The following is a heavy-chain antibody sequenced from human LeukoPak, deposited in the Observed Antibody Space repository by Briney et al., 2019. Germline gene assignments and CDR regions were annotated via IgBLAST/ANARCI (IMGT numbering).Heavy chain of an antibody. J-gene: IGHJ4*02. CDR1: GSTFISYL. D-gene: IGHD2-15*01. Sequence: GGSLRLSCEASGSTFISYLIHWVRQAPGKGLEWVALISKDGTRDWYATSVRGRFTISRDNSKNTVYLHMNSLRPEDTALYYCVRDAGTIPEVVNVHFDYWGQGTLVTVSS. V-gene: IGHV3-30-3*01. CDR2: ISKDGTRD. CDR3: VRDAGTIPEVVNVHFDY.